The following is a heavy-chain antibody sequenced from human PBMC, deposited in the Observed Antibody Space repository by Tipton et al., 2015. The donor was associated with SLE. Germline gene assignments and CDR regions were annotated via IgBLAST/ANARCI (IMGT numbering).Heavy chain of an antibody. CDR3: ARRIAGSSTGGNFDY. D-gene: IGHD2-2*01. CDR1: GFAFSSYS. V-gene: IGHV3-21*01. J-gene: IGHJ4*02. Sequence: GSLRLSCAASGFAFSSYSMNWVRQATGKGLEWVSYISRSSGYVEYGNSVKGRFTISRDNAKNSLYLQMNSLRAEDTAVYYCARRIAGSSTGGNFDYWGQGTLVTVSS. CDR2: ISRSSGYV.